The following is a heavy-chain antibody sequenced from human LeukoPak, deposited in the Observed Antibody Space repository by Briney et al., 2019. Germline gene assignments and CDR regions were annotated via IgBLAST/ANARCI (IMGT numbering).Heavy chain of an antibody. J-gene: IGHJ3*02. CDR2: ISGRGSNI. D-gene: IGHD3-22*01. Sequence: GGSLSLSCAASGFTSSSYEMNWVRQAPEKGREWVLYISGRGSNIYYADSVKGRFTIYRDNAKNSLYLQMNSLRAEDTAVYYCAREVYYYDSSGYQPLLGAFDIWGQGTMVTVSS. V-gene: IGHV3-48*03. CDR1: GFTSSSYE. CDR3: AREVYYYDSSGYQPLLGAFDI.